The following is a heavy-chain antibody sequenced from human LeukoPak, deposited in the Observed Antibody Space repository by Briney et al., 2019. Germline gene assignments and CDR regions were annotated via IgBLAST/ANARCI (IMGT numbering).Heavy chain of an antibody. D-gene: IGHD3-3*01. Sequence: GGSLRLSCAASGFTFSGSAMHLVRQASGKGLEWVGRIRSKANSYATAYAASVKGRFTISRDDSKNTAYLQMNSLKTEDTAVYYCTSYDFWSGYYTYWGQGTLVTVSS. V-gene: IGHV3-73*01. J-gene: IGHJ4*02. CDR1: GFTFSGSA. CDR3: TSYDFWSGYYTY. CDR2: IRSKANSYAT.